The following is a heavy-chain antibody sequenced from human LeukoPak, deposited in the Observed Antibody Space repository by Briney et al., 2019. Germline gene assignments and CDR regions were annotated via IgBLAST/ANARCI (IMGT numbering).Heavy chain of an antibody. Sequence: SDTLSLTCTVSGGSISSYYWSWIRQPPGKGLEWIGYIYYSGSTNYNPSLKSRVTIPVDTSKNQFSLKLSSVTAADTAVYYCARQGAVAGRFDYWGQGTLVTVSS. D-gene: IGHD6-19*01. V-gene: IGHV4-59*08. CDR1: GGSISSYY. CDR2: IYYSGST. J-gene: IGHJ4*02. CDR3: ARQGAVAGRFDY.